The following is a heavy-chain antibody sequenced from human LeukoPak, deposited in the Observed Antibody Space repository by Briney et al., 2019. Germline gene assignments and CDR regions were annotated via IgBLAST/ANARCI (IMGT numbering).Heavy chain of an antibody. CDR3: ARDNRDLGGSFDY. CDR2: IYSGGST. Sequence: GGSLRLSCAASGFTVSSNYMSWVRQAPGKGLEWVSVIYSGGSTYYADSVKGRFTISRDNSKNTLYLQMNGLRAEDTAVYYCARDNRDLGGSFDYWGQGTLVTVSS. D-gene: IGHD1-26*01. J-gene: IGHJ4*02. V-gene: IGHV3-66*01. CDR1: GFTVSSNY.